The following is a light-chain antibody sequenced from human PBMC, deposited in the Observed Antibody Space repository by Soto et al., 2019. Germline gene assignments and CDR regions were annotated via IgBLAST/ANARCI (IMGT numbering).Light chain of an antibody. J-gene: IGKJ1*01. Sequence: EIVLTQSPGTLSLSPGERATLSCRASQSVSSSFLAWYQQKPGQAPRLLIYGASIRATGIPDRFSGSGSGTDFTLTISRLEPEDFAVYYWQQYDSSPWTFGQGTTVEIK. CDR2: GAS. CDR3: QQYDSSPWT. CDR1: QSVSSSF. V-gene: IGKV3-20*01.